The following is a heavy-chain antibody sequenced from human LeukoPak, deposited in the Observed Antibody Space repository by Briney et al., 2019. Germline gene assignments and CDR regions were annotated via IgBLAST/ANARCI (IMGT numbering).Heavy chain of an antibody. CDR2: IYYSGNT. J-gene: IGHJ4*02. CDR1: GGSISSGDYY. V-gene: IGHV4-31*02. CDR3: ARAPRDTNSWYYFDY. Sequence: SETLSLTCSVSGGSISSGDYYWSWIRQHPGKGLEWIGYIYYSGNTYYNPSLKSRVTISVDTSNNQFSLNLNSVTAADTAVYYCARAPRDTNSWYYFDYWGQGTPVSVSS. D-gene: IGHD5-18*01.